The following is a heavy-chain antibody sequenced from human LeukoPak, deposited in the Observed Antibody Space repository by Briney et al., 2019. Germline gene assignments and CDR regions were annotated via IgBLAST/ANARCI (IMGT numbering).Heavy chain of an antibody. CDR3: ARGTITIFGVVFTENWFDP. Sequence: GASVKVSCKASGGTFSSYAISWVRQAPGQVLEWMGWINPNSGGTNYAQKFQGRVTMTRDTSISTAYMELSRLRSDDTAVYYCARGTITIFGVVFTENWFDPWGQGTLVTVSS. CDR2: INPNSGGT. V-gene: IGHV1-2*02. D-gene: IGHD3-3*01. J-gene: IGHJ5*02. CDR1: GGTFSSYA.